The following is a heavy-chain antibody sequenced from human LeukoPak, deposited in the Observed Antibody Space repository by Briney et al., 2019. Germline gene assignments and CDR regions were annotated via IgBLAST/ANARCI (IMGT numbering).Heavy chain of an antibody. Sequence: PGGSLRLSCAASGSTFSSYAMSWVRQAPGKGLEWVSAISGSGGSTYYADSVKGRFTISRDNSKNTLYLQMNSLRAEDTAIYYCAKEYYDSSGYYLFDYWGQGTLVTVSS. D-gene: IGHD3-22*01. CDR1: GSTFSSYA. CDR2: ISGSGGST. CDR3: AKEYYDSSGYYLFDY. J-gene: IGHJ4*02. V-gene: IGHV3-23*01.